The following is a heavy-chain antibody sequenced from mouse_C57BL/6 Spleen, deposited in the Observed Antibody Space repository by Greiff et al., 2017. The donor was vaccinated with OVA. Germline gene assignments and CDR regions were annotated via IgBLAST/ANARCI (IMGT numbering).Heavy chain of an antibody. J-gene: IGHJ2*01. D-gene: IGHD3-2*02. Sequence: QVQLKESGAELARPGASVKLSCKASGYTFTSYGISWVKQRTGQGLEWIGEIYPRSGNTYYNEKFKGKATLTADKSSSTAYMELRSLTSEDSAVYFCARLETAQDPYYFDYWGQGTTLTVSS. CDR2: IYPRSGNT. CDR3: ARLETAQDPYYFDY. CDR1: GYTFTSYG. V-gene: IGHV1-81*01.